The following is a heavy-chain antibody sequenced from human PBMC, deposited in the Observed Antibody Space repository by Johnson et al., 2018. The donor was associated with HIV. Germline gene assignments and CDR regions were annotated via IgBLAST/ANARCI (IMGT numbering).Heavy chain of an antibody. CDR3: ARQPWDASDI. CDR2: IWYDGSNK. Sequence: QVQLVESGGGVVQPGRSLRLSCAASGVTFSSYGMHGVRQAPGKGLEWVAVIWYDGSNKYYDESVRGRFTIYRENSKNTLYLQMHSLRAEDTAVYYCARQPWDASDIWGQGTTVTVSS. CDR1: GVTFSSYG. J-gene: IGHJ3*02. V-gene: IGHV3-33*08.